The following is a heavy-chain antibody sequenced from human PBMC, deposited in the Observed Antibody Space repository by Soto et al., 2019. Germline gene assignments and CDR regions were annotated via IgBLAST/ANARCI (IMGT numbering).Heavy chain of an antibody. CDR1: GGSFSCYQ. D-gene: IGHD1-1*01. J-gene: IGHJ5*02. V-gene: IGHV4-34*01. CDR2: INHSGTT. CDR3: ARGWRFDP. Sequence: SETLSLTCVVYGGSFSCYQWNWIRQSPGQGLEWIGEINHSGTTKYNPSLESRINLSVDTSKKQFSLKMFSVAAADTAIYYCARGWRFDPWGQGTQVTVSS.